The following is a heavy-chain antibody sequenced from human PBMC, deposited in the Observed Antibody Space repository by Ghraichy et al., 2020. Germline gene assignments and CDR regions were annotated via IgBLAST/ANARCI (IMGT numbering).Heavy chain of an antibody. CDR3: ARARGSWQYDY. Sequence: GGSLRLSCAASGFTFRSYNMNWVRQAPGKGLEWVSSITSSGYYIYYADSVKGRFTISRDNAKNSLYLQMYSLRAEDTAVYYCARARGSWQYDYWGQGTLVTVSS. V-gene: IGHV3-21*01. CDR2: ITSSGYYI. CDR1: GFTFRSYN. D-gene: IGHD6-19*01. J-gene: IGHJ4*02.